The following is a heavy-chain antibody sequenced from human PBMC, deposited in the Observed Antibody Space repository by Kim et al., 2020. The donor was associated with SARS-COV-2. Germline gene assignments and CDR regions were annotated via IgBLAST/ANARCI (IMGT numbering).Heavy chain of an antibody. Sequence: ASVKVSCKASGYTFTGYYMHWVRQAPGQGLEWMGWINPNSGGTNYAQKFQGRVTMTRDTSISTAYMELSRLRSDDTAVYYCARWNPYDSSGYYSYYFDYWGQGTLVTVSS. V-gene: IGHV1-2*02. CDR3: ARWNPYDSSGYYSYYFDY. D-gene: IGHD3-22*01. CDR1: GYTFTGYY. CDR2: INPNSGGT. J-gene: IGHJ4*02.